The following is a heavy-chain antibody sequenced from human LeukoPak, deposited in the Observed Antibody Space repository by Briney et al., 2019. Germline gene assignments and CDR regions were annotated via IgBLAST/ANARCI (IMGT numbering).Heavy chain of an antibody. Sequence: PSETLSLTCAVYGGSFSGYYWSWIRQPPGKGLEWIGEINHSGSTNYNPSLKSRVTISVDTSKNQFSLKLSSVTAADTAVYYCARLPYYYDSSGYYYFSFDYWGQGTMVTVSS. D-gene: IGHD3-22*01. CDR1: GGSFSGYY. V-gene: IGHV4-34*01. CDR2: INHSGST. CDR3: ARLPYYYDSSGYYYFSFDY. J-gene: IGHJ4*03.